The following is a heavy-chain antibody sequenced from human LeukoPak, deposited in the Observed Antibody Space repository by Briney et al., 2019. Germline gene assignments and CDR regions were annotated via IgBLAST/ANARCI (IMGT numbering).Heavy chain of an antibody. V-gene: IGHV3-23*01. J-gene: IGHJ4*02. Sequence: GGSLRLSCAASGFTFSNYSMSWVRQAPGKGLEWVSTVSGTGGTTYYADSVKGRFTISRDNSKNTLFLQFNSLRADDTAVYYCAKGRGTTVTAAANYWGQGTLVTVSS. D-gene: IGHD4-17*01. CDR1: GFTFSNYS. CDR3: AKGRGTTVTAAANY. CDR2: VSGTGGTT.